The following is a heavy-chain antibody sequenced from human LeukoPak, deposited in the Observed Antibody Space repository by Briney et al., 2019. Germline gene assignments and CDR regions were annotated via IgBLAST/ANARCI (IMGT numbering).Heavy chain of an antibody. CDR2: TYYSGST. CDR1: GGSISSSSYY. V-gene: IGHV4-39*01. Sequence: PSETLSLTCTVSGGSISSSSYYWGWIRQPPGKGLEWIGSTYYSGSTYYNPSLKSRVTISVDTSKNQFSLKLSSVTAADTAVYYCARHAPRENWLDPWGQGTLVTVSS. CDR3: ARHAPRENWLDP. J-gene: IGHJ5*02.